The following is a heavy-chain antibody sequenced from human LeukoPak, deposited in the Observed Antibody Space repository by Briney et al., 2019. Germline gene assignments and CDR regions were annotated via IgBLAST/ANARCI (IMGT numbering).Heavy chain of an antibody. V-gene: IGHV4-59*12. Sequence: SETLSLTCTVSGASLNYYYWSWVRQPPGKGLEWIGYIYYSGSTNYSPSLKSRVTILVDTSKNQFSLKLSSVTAADTAVYYCARDTSYYDSSGPSIDYWGQGTLVTVSS. CDR3: ARDTSYYDSSGPSIDY. J-gene: IGHJ4*02. CDR2: IYYSGST. D-gene: IGHD3-22*01. CDR1: GASLNYYY.